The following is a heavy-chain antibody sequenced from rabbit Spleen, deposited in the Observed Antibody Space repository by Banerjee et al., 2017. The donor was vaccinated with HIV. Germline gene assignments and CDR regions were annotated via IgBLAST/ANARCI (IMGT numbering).Heavy chain of an antibody. Sequence: GQVEESGGGLVKPEGSLTLTCKASGVSFSDKDVMCWVRQAPGKGLEWIACIAVGSGGFTYYANWAKGRFTISKTSSTTVTLQMTSLTAADTATYFCARDTGTSFSSYGMDLWGQGTLVTVS. CDR3: ARDTGTSFSSYGMDL. D-gene: IGHD8-1*01. V-gene: IGHV1S45*01. CDR1: GVSFSDKDV. CDR2: IAVGSGGFT. J-gene: IGHJ6*01.